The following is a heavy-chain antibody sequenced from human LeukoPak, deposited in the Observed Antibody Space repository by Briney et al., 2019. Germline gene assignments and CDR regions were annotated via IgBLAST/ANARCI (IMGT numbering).Heavy chain of an antibody. CDR3: ASTAGIVGATTFDF. D-gene: IGHD1-26*01. CDR2: IYYTGST. Sequence: SETLSLTCTVSGGSISSSSYYWSWIRPPPGKGLEWIGYIYYTGSTNYHPSLKSRVTISVDTSKNQFSLKLNSVTAADTAVYYCASTAGIVGATTFDFWGQGTLVTVSS. V-gene: IGHV4-61*05. J-gene: IGHJ4*02. CDR1: GGSISSSSYY.